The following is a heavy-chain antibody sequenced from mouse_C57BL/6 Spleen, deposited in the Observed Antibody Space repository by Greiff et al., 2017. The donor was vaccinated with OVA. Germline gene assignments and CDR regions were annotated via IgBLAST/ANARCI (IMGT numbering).Heavy chain of an antibody. Sequence: QVQLQQPGAELVKPGASVKMSCKASGYTFTSYWITWVKQRPGQGLEWIGDIYPGRGSTNYNEKFKSKATLTVVTSSSTAYMQLSSLKSEDSAVYDSARVRYGGYFYSFDYWGQGTTLTVSS. CDR2: IYPGRGST. J-gene: IGHJ2*01. CDR1: GYTFTSYW. D-gene: IGHD2-3*01. CDR3: ARVRYGGYFYSFDY. V-gene: IGHV1-55*01.